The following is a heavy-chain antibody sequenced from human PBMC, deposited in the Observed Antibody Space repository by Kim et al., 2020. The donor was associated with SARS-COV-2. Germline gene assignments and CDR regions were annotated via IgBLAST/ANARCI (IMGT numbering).Heavy chain of an antibody. CDR3: AKDHVITMIRGVMVLGSSDY. V-gene: IGHV3-30*18. D-gene: IGHD3-10*01. CDR1: GFVFNSYG. Sequence: GGSLRLSCAASGFVFNSYGMHWVRQAPGKGLEWVAIISYDGSHKYYADSVKGRFTISRDNSKNTLYLQMSSLRPEDTAVYYCAKDHVITMIRGVMVLGSSDYWGQGTLVTVSS. CDR2: ISYDGSHK. J-gene: IGHJ4*02.